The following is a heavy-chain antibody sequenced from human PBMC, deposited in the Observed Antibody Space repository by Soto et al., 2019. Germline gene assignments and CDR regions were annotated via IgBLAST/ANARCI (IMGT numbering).Heavy chain of an antibody. CDR1: GGTFSGYA. J-gene: IGHJ4*02. CDR3: ARDSGYSGYDLAGSFAY. Sequence: ASVKVSCKASGGTFSGYAISWVRQAPGQGLEWMGGIIPIFGTANYAQKFQGRVTITADESTSTAYMELSSLRSEDTAVYYCARDSGYSGYDLAGSFAYWGQGTLVTVSS. D-gene: IGHD5-12*01. CDR2: IIPIFGTA. V-gene: IGHV1-69*13.